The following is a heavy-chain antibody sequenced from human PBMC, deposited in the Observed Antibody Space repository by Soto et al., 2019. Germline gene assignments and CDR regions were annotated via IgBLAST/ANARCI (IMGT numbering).Heavy chain of an antibody. CDR1: GGSVSSDNW. CDR2: IHHSGTT. V-gene: IGHV4-4*02. J-gene: IGHJ3*02. Sequence: SETLSLTCAVPGGSVSSDNWWSWVRQSPGKGLEWMGEIHHSGTTTFNPSLRRRVTLSVDQSKNLLSLKLTSVTAADTAVYSCPSGFDYLWWKYRLESGDDSFDIWGQGTMVTVSS. CDR3: PSGFDYLWWKYRLESGDDSFDI. D-gene: IGHD3-16*02.